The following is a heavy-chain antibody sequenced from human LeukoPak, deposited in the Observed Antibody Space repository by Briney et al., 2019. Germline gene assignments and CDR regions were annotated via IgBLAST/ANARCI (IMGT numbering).Heavy chain of an antibody. CDR2: ISAFTGNT. Sequence: ASVKVSCKASGYTFTSYGISWVRQAPGQGLVWLGWISAFTGNTNYVHKLQGRGTMTTDTCTITPYMELSSLRTDDTAVCDCGRDVFLGITIFRVIIYPKLHDYYMVVWGKGTTVTVCS. CDR1: GYTFTSYG. J-gene: IGHJ6*03. D-gene: IGHD3-3*01. CDR3: GRDVFLGITIFRVIIYPKLHDYYMVV. V-gene: IGHV1-18*01.